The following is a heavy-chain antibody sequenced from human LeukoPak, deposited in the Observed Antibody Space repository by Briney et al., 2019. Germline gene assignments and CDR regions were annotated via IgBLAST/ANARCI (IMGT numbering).Heavy chain of an antibody. D-gene: IGHD3-22*01. V-gene: IGHV3-48*01. Sequence: GGSLRLSCAASGFTFSSYSMNWVRQAPGKGLEWVSYISSSGSTIYYADSVKGRFTISRDNSKNTLYLQMNSLRAEDTAVYYCAKDPYDSSGYFFDYWGQGTLVTVSS. CDR3: AKDPYDSSGYFFDY. J-gene: IGHJ4*02. CDR2: ISSSGSTI. CDR1: GFTFSSYS.